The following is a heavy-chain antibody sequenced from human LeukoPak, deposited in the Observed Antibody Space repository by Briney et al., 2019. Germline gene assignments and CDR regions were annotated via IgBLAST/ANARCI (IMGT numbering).Heavy chain of an antibody. CDR1: GFTFSSHG. CDR2: VQYDGSNK. Sequence: GGSLRLSCAASGFTFSSHGIHWVRQAPGKGLEWVSFVQYDGSNKYSADSVKGRFTISRDNAKNSLYLQMNSLRAEDTAVYYCAELGITMIGGVWGKGTTVTISS. CDR3: AELGITMIGGV. V-gene: IGHV3-30*02. D-gene: IGHD3-10*02. J-gene: IGHJ6*04.